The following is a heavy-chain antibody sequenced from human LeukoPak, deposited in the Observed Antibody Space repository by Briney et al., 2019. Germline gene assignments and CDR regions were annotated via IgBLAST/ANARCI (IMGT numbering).Heavy chain of an antibody. CDR1: GFSFSSYS. Sequence: GGSLRLSCAASGFSFSSYSMNWVRQAPGKGLEWVSSISSSSSYKYYAVSVKGRFTISRDNAKNSLFLQMNSLRPEDTAVYYCARNSDDSNGYYPYYFDYWGQGTLVTVSS. J-gene: IGHJ4*02. CDR3: ARNSDDSNGYYPYYFDY. CDR2: ISSSSSYK. D-gene: IGHD3-22*01. V-gene: IGHV3-21*01.